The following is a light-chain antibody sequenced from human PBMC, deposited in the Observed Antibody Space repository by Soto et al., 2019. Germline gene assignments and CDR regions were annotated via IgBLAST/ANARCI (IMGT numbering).Light chain of an antibody. CDR1: QYISKF. J-gene: IGKJ5*01. CDR2: GAS. CDR3: QQYTGPPTT. V-gene: IGKV3D-15*01. Sequence: EIVMTQSPASLSVSPGERATLSCRASQYISKFLAWYQQRPGQAPRLLIYGASTRAAGIPDRFSGSGSGTDFTLTITRLEPEDSAVYFCQQYTGPPTTFGQGTRLEIK.